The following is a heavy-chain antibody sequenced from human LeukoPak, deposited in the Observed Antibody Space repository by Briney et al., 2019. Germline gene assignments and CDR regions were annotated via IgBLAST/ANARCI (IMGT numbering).Heavy chain of an antibody. V-gene: IGHV1-24*01. Sequence: SVKVSCKVSGYTLTELSMHWVRQAPGKGLEWMGGFDPEDGETIYAQKFQGRVTMTEDTSTDTAYMELSSLRSEDTAVYYCATEGLRTGPSPYYFDYWGQGTLVTVSS. CDR3: ATEGLRTGPSPYYFDY. CDR2: FDPEDGET. D-gene: IGHD3/OR15-3a*01. CDR1: GYTLTELS. J-gene: IGHJ4*02.